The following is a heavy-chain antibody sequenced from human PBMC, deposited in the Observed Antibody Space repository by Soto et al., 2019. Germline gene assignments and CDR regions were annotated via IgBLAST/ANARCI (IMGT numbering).Heavy chain of an antibody. CDR3: ARDVYYGSGSRFMDV. CDR1: GFTFSSYG. V-gene: IGHV3-33*01. D-gene: IGHD3-10*01. Sequence: GGSLRLSCAASGFTFSSYGMHWVRQAPGKGLEWVAVIWYDGSNKYYADSVKGRFTISRDNSKNTLYLQMNSLRAEDTAVYYCARDVYYGSGSRFMDVWGQGTTVTVAS. CDR2: IWYDGSNK. J-gene: IGHJ6*02.